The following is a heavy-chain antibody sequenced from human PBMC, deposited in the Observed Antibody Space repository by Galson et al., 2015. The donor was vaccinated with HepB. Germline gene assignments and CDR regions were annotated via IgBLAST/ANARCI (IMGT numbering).Heavy chain of an antibody. Sequence: SVKVSCKASGGTFSSYTISWVRQAPGQGLEWMGRIIPILGIANYAQKFQGRVTITADKSTSTAYMELSSLRSEDTAVYYCARVDSSGWYEGSFDYWGQGTLVTVSS. CDR2: IIPILGIA. CDR1: GGTFSSYT. D-gene: IGHD6-19*01. J-gene: IGHJ4*02. V-gene: IGHV1-69*02. CDR3: ARVDSSGWYEGSFDY.